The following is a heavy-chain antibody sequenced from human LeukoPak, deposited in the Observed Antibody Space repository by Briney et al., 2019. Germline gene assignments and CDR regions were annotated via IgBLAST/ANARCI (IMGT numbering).Heavy chain of an antibody. J-gene: IGHJ5*02. V-gene: IGHV3-21*01. CDR1: GFTFSSYS. CDR2: ISSSSSYI. CDR3: ARARITVTNNWFDP. Sequence: PGGSLRLSCAASGFTFSSYSMNWVRQAPGKGLEWVSSISSSSSYIYYADSVKGRFTISRDNAKNSLYLQVNSLRAEDTAVYYCARARITVTNNWFDPWGQGTLVTVSS. D-gene: IGHD4-17*01.